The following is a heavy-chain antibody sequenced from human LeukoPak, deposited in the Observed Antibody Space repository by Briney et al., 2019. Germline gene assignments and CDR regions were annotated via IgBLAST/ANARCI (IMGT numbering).Heavy chain of an antibody. CDR1: GGTFSSYA. CDR2: LITIFGTA. CDR3: ARATHLPIFGVVTLDY. J-gene: IGHJ4*02. D-gene: IGHD3-3*01. Sequence: SVKVSCKASGGTFSSYAISWVRQARGQGLEWMGGLITIFGTANYAQKFQGRVTITTDESTSTAYMELSSLRSEDTAVYYCARATHLPIFGVVTLDYWGQGTLVTVSS. V-gene: IGHV1-69*05.